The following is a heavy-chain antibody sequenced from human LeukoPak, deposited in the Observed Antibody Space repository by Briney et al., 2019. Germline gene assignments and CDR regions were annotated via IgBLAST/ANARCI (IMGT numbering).Heavy chain of an antibody. Sequence: SQTLSLTCTVSGGSISSGDYYWSWIRQHPGTGLEWIGYIYYSGSTYYNPSLKSRVTISVDTSKNQFSLKLSSVTAADTAVYYCAREGAYRSSSADYWGQGTLVTVSS. V-gene: IGHV4-31*03. CDR1: GGSISSGDYY. J-gene: IGHJ4*02. D-gene: IGHD6-13*01. CDR2: IYYSGST. CDR3: AREGAYRSSSADY.